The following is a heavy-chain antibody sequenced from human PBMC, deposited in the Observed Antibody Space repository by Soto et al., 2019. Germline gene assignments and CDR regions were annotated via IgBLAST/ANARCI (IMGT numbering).Heavy chain of an antibody. CDR3: ARVQDTAMVNDYYYGMDV. J-gene: IGHJ6*02. V-gene: IGHV1-69*13. CDR1: GGTFSSYA. CDR2: IIPIFGTA. Sequence: GASVKVSCKASGGTFSSYAISWVRQAPGQGLEWMGGIIPIFGTANYAQKFQGRVTITADESTSTAYMELSSLRSEDTAVYYCARVQDTAMVNDYYYGMDVWGQGTTVTVSS. D-gene: IGHD5-18*01.